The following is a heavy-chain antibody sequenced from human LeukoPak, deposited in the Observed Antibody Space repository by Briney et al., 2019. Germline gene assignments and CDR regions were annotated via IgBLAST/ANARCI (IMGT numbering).Heavy chain of an antibody. CDR1: GFTFSSYW. CDR3: ARLGPASSGWPESFDY. Sequence: GGSLRLSCAASGFTFSSYWMNWARQAPGKGLEWVASINHNGNVNYYVDSVKGRFTISRDNAKNSLYPQMSNLRAEDTAVYYCARLGPASSGWPESFDYWGQGTLVTVSS. J-gene: IGHJ4*02. V-gene: IGHV3-7*03. D-gene: IGHD6-19*01. CDR2: INHNGNVN.